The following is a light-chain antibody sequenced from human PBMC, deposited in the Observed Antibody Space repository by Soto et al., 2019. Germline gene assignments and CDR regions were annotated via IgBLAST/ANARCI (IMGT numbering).Light chain of an antibody. CDR1: QTVSSNF. CDR2: GAS. Sequence: EIVLTQSPGTLSLSPGDRATLSCSASQTVSSNFLAWYQQRPAQAPRLLIRGASTRATGITDRFSGSVSGTDFTLTISGLEPEDFAVYYCQQYGSSPATFGQGTKVDIK. CDR3: QQYGSSPAT. V-gene: IGKV3-20*01. J-gene: IGKJ1*01.